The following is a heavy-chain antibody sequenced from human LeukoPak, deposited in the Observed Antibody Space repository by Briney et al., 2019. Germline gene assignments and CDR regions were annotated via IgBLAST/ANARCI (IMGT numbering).Heavy chain of an antibody. CDR3: ANEIRPNDY. V-gene: IGHV3-23*01. CDR1: EFDFSSHA. D-gene: IGHD4-17*01. Sequence: GGSLRLSCAASEFDFSSHAMTWVRQAPGKGLEWVSAISISGSKTYYADSVKGRFTIPRDNSKNTLYLQMNSLRAEDTAVYYCANEIRPNDYWGQGTQVTVSS. J-gene: IGHJ4*02. CDR2: ISISGSKT.